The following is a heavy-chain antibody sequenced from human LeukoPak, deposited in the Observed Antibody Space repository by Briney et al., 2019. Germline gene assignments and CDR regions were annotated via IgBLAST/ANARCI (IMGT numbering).Heavy chain of an antibody. CDR2: ISRGGNSI. CDR3: ARDQFLDY. CDR1: GFSFSDYY. V-gene: IGHV3-11*01. J-gene: IGHJ4*02. Sequence: GGSLRLSCAASGFSFSDYYMTWLRQAPGKGLEWVSSISRGGNSIYYAESVKGRFTISRDNAKNSLYLRMNTLRAEDTALYYCARDQFLDYRGQGTLVTVSS.